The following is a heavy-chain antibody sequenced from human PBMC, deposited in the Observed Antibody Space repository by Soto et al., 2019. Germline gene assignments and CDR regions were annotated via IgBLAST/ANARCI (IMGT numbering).Heavy chain of an antibody. CDR3: ARATGTVLRFLAWLPPGAGYYGMDV. J-gene: IGHJ6*02. Sequence: GSLRLSCAASGFTFSSYSMNWVRQAPGKGLEWVSSSSSSSSYIYYADSVKGRFTISRDNAKNSLYLQMNSLRAEDTAVYYCARATGTVLRFLAWLPPGAGYYGMDVWGQGTTVTVSS. CDR1: GFTFSSYS. D-gene: IGHD3-3*01. V-gene: IGHV3-21*01. CDR2: SSSSSSYI.